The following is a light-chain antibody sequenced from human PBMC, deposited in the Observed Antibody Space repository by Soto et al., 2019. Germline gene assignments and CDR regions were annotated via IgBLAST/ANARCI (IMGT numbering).Light chain of an antibody. J-gene: IGKJ1*01. V-gene: IGKV3-11*01. Sequence: EVVLTQSPATLSLSPGERATLSCMASQSVSSYLAWYQQKPGQAPRLLIYDASNRAAGIPARFSGSGSGTDFTLTISSLEPEDFAVYYCQQRSNWPPWTFGQGTKVDIK. CDR1: QSVSSY. CDR3: QQRSNWPPWT. CDR2: DAS.